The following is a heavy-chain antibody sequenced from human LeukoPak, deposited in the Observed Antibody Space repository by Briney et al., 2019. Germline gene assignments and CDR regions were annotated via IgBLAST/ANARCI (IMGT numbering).Heavy chain of an antibody. J-gene: IGHJ4*02. V-gene: IGHV1-18*01. CDR3: ARAAKRITLVRDLDY. Sequence: ASVKVSCKASGYTFTSYGINWVRQAPGQGLEWMGWISPYNDKTNYAQKLQDRVTMTTDTSTSTAYMEVRNLRSDDTAVYYCARAAKRITLVRDLDYWGQGTQVTVSS. CDR1: GYTFTSYG. D-gene: IGHD3-10*01. CDR2: ISPYNDKT.